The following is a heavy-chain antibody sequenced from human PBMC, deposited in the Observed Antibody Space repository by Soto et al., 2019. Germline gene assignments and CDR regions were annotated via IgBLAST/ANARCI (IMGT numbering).Heavy chain of an antibody. Sequence: QVQLQESGPGLVKPSGTLSLTCAVSGGSISSNNWWNWVRQSPGKGLEWIGEVYHSGTTSYNPSLKSRVTISVDTSKNQFFLKLNSVTAADTAVYYCARVLQYCSGNSCYFDIWGQGTMVTVSS. V-gene: IGHV4-4*02. J-gene: IGHJ3*02. D-gene: IGHD2-2*01. CDR2: VYHSGTT. CDR3: ARVLQYCSGNSCYFDI. CDR1: GGSISSNNW.